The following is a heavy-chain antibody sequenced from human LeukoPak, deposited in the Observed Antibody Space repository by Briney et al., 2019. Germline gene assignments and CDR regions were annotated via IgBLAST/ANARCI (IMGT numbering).Heavy chain of an antibody. V-gene: IGHV1-8*01. Sequence: ASVKVSCKASGYTFTSYDINWVRQATGQGLEWMGWMNPNSGNTGYAQKFQGRVTMTRNTSISTAYMELRSLRSDDTAVYYCARGVEANWFDPWGQGTLVTVSS. J-gene: IGHJ5*02. CDR3: ARGVEANWFDP. CDR2: MNPNSGNT. CDR1: GYTFTSYD.